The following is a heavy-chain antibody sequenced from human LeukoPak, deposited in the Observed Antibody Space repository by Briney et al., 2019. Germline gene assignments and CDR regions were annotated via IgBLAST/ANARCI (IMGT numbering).Heavy chain of an antibody. CDR2: IYPGDSDT. D-gene: IGHD4-23*01. CDR1: GYSFTSYW. CDR3: TKWYGGNSGGFDY. J-gene: IGHJ4*02. Sequence: AGESLKISCKGSGYSFTSYWIGWVRQLPGKGLEWMGIIYPGDSDTRYSPSFQGQVTISADKSISTAYLQWSSLKASDTAMYYCTKWYGGNSGGFDYWGQGTLVTVSS. V-gene: IGHV5-51*01.